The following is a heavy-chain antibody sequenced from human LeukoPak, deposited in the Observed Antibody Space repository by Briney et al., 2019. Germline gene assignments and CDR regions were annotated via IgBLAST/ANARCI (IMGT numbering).Heavy chain of an antibody. Sequence: SVKVSCKASGYTFSSYGISWVRQAPGQGLEWMGGIIPIFGTGNYAQKFQGRVTITADESTSTAYMELSSLRSEDTAVYYCARGLGDSSGYYYSDNWGQGTLVTVSS. CDR3: ARGLGDSSGYYYSDN. J-gene: IGHJ4*02. D-gene: IGHD3-22*01. CDR2: IIPIFGTG. CDR1: GYTFSSYG. V-gene: IGHV1-69*13.